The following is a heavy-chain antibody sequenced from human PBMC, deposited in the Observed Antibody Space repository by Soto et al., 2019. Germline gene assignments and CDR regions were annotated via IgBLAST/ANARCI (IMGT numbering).Heavy chain of an antibody. J-gene: IGHJ3*02. CDR2: ISSSSSTI. CDR1: GFTFSSFS. CDR3: ARTDCSSTSCYRI. D-gene: IGHD2-2*01. Sequence: EVQLVESGGGLVQPGGSLRLSCAASGFTFSSFSMNWVRQAPGKGLESVSYISSSSSTIYYADSVKGRFTISRDNAKNSLYLQMNSLRAEDTAVYYCARTDCSSTSCYRIWGQGTMVTVSS. V-gene: IGHV3-48*01.